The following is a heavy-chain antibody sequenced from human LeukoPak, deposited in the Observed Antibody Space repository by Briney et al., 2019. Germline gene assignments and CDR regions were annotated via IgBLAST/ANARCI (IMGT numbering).Heavy chain of an antibody. CDR2: IYYTGST. CDR1: GGSISSITYY. D-gene: IGHD1-26*01. J-gene: IGHJ3*02. Sequence: SETLSLTCTVSGGSISSITYYWGWIRQPPGKGLEWLGYIYYTGSTNNNPSLKSRVTISVDTSQNQVSLKLRSVTAADTAVYYCARALRRWELRNAFDIWGQGTMVTVSS. CDR3: ARALRRWELRNAFDI. V-gene: IGHV4-61*05.